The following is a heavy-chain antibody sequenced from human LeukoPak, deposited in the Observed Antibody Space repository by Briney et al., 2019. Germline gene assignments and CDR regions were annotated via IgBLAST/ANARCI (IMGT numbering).Heavy chain of an antibody. CDR3: ARGGIQVSGIDEFDY. CDR2: IGIRGDT. Sequence: GGSLRLSCAASGFTFTDYDMHWVRQVIGKGLEWVSAIGIRGDTHYSGSVKGRFTISRENAESSLYLQMNSLRAEDTAVYYCARGGIQVSGIDEFDYRGQGTLVTVSS. CDR1: GFTFTDYD. J-gene: IGHJ4*02. D-gene: IGHD6-19*01. V-gene: IGHV3-13*01.